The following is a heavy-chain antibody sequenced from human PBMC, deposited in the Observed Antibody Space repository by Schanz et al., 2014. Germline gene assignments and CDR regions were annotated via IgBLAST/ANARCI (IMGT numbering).Heavy chain of an antibody. CDR1: RGSIGSTNW. CDR3: ARLEYTSGWQGFDY. Sequence: QVQLQESGPGLVKPSGTLSLTCTISRGSIGSTNWWSWLRQSPRKGLEWISDIYETGRTNYNPSLGVRAPVSGDTPPTQSPLRRTAVTAADTAVYYCARLEYTSGWQGFDYWGQGILVTVSP. V-gene: IGHV4-4*02. D-gene: IGHD1-1*01. J-gene: IGHJ4*02. CDR2: IYETGRT.